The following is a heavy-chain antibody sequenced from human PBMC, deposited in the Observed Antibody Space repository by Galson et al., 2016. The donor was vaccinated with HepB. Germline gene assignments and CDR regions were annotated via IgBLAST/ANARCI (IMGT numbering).Heavy chain of an antibody. J-gene: IGHJ5*02. D-gene: IGHD4-11*01. V-gene: IGHV3-53*01. CDR2: IYAGGAT. Sequence: SLRLSCAASGFTVSGTYMYWVRQAPGKGLEWVSVIYAGGATYYAGSVKGRFTSSRDNSKNTLHLQMNSLRAEDTAVYYGGRGNGGPWGQGTLVTVPS. CDR3: GRGNGGP. CDR1: GFTVSGTY.